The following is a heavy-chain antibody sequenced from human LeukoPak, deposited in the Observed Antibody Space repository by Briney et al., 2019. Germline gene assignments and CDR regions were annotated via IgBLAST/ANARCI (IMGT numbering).Heavy chain of an antibody. CDR3: ARDLVKAIWFGRGNNWFDP. V-gene: IGHV1-69*01. Sequence: SVKVSCKASGGTFSSYAISWVRQAPGQGLEWMGGIIPIFSTANYAQKFQGRVTITADESTSTAYMELSSLRSEDTAVYYCARDLVKAIWFGRGNNWFDPWGQGTLVTVSS. J-gene: IGHJ5*02. CDR1: GGTFSSYA. D-gene: IGHD3-10*01. CDR2: IIPIFSTA.